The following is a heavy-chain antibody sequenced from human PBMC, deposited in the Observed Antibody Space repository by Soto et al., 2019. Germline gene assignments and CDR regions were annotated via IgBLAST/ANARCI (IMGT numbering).Heavy chain of an antibody. CDR1: GGTFSSYA. Sequence: SVKVSCKASGGTFSSYAISWVRQAPGQGLEWMGGIIPIFGTANYAQKFQGRVTITADESTSTAYMELSSLRSEDTAVYYCASPWGGVDTVSNYYYYGMDVWGQGTTVTVS. D-gene: IGHD5-18*01. V-gene: IGHV1-69*13. CDR2: IIPIFGTA. J-gene: IGHJ6*02. CDR3: ASPWGGVDTVSNYYYYGMDV.